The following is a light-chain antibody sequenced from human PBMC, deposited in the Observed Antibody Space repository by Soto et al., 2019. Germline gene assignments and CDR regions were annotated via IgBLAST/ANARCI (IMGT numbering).Light chain of an antibody. J-gene: IGKJ1*01. CDR2: VAS. CDR3: QQLSAYPHT. V-gene: IGKV1-9*01. Sequence: DIQLTQSPSFLSASVGDRVTITCRASQGISSYLAWYQQNPGKPPKLLIYVASTLQSGVPLRFSGSGSGTEFTLTISSLQLEDFATYYCQQLSAYPHTFGQGTTVEIK. CDR1: QGISSY.